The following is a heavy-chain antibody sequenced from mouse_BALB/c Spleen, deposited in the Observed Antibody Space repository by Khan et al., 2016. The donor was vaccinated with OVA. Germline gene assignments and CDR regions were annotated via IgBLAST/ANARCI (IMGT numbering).Heavy chain of an antibody. J-gene: IGHJ3*01. CDR3: GGAGPYYRNDGGFAY. CDR1: GYTFTSYT. CDR2: INPNNGYT. D-gene: IGHD2-14*01. V-gene: IGHV1-4*01. Sequence: QVQLKQSGAELARPGASVKMSCKASGYTFTSYTIHWIKMRPGQGLEWIGYINPNNGYTNYNQKFKDKATLTADKSSTTAYMQLSSLTSDDSAVYNGGGAGPYYRNDGGFAYWGLGTLFLVSA.